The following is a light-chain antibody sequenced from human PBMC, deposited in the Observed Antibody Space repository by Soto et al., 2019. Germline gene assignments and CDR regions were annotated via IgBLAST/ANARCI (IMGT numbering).Light chain of an antibody. CDR2: EVS. V-gene: IGLV2-14*01. J-gene: IGLJ1*01. CDR3: SSYRTGGPFV. Sequence: QSALTQPASVSGSPGQSIAISCTGTSSDVGGYNYVSWYQQLPGKAPKLLISEVSNRPSGVSHRFSGSKSGNTASLTISGLQAEDEADYYCSSYRTGGPFVFGNGTKVTVL. CDR1: SSDVGGYNY.